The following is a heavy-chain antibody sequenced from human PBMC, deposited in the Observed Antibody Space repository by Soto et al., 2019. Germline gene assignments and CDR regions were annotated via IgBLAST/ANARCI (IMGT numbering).Heavy chain of an antibody. CDR3: ARGGDGYNQAYKYYFDF. CDR2: IIPLFGTT. J-gene: IGHJ4*02. V-gene: IGHV1-69*06. CDR1: GGTFRSYT. Sequence: GASVKVSCKASGGTFRSYTVSWVRQAPGQGLEWMGGIIPLFGTTRYTQKFQGRVTFTADKPTNTAYMELNSMTSEDTAIYYCARGGDGYNQAYKYYFDFWGQGTLVTVSS. D-gene: IGHD5-12*01.